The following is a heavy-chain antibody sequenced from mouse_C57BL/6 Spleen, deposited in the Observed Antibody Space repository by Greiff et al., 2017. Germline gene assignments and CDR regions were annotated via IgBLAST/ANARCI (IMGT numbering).Heavy chain of an antibody. CDR3: ARSSGYEAMDY. Sequence: LQESGAELVKPGASVKLSCKASGYTFTSYWMHWVKQRPGQGLEWIGMIHPNSGSTNYNEKFKSKATLTVDKSSSTAYMQLSSLTSEDSAVYYCARSSGYEAMDYWGQGTSVTVSS. CDR1: GYTFTSYW. V-gene: IGHV1-64*01. J-gene: IGHJ4*01. CDR2: IHPNSGST.